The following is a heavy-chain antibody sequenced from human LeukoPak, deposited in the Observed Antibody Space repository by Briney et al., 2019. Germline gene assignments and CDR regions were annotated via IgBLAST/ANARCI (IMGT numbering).Heavy chain of an antibody. Sequence: GGSLRLSCAASGFTFSNFAMTWVRQAPGKGLEWVSSIVGSSSTYYADSLKGRFTISRDNAKNSLYLQMNSLRAEDTAIYYCARDIQLSTWGLGTMVTVSS. V-gene: IGHV3-21*04. D-gene: IGHD5-24*01. CDR3: ARDIQLST. CDR2: IVGSSST. J-gene: IGHJ3*01. CDR1: GFTFSNFA.